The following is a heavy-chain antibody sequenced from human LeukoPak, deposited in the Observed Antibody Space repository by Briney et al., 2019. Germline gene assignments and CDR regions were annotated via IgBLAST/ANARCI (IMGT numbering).Heavy chain of an antibody. Sequence: ASVKVSCKASGHTSTSYYMHWVRQAPGQGLEGMGIINPSGGSTSYAQKFQGRVTMTRDMSTSTVYMELSSLRSEDTAVYYCARDVAARPVVVWFDPWGQGTLVTVSS. J-gene: IGHJ5*02. V-gene: IGHV1-46*01. CDR2: INPSGGST. CDR1: GHTSTSYY. D-gene: IGHD6-6*01. CDR3: ARDVAARPVVVWFDP.